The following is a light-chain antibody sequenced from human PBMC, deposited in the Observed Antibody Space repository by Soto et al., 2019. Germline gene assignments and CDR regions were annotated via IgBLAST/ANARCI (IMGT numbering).Light chain of an antibody. J-gene: IGKJ2*01. V-gene: IGKV3-20*01. CDR3: QQYVSSPYT. Sequence: VLTQSPGTLSLSPGERATLSCRASQSVSGTYVAWYQQKPGLAPRLLIFATSSRATGISDRFSGSGSETDFTLTISSLEPEDSAMYYCQQYVSSPYTFGQGTKLEIK. CDR1: QSVSGTY. CDR2: ATS.